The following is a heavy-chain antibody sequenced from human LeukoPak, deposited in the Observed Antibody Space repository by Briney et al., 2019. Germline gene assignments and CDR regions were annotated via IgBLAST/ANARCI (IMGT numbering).Heavy chain of an antibody. V-gene: IGHV1-2*02. CDR1: GYTFTGYY. CDR2: INPNSGGT. CDR3: ARETFDGPYVNFDY. Sequence: GASVKVSCKASGYTFTGYYMSWVRQAPGQGLEWMGWINPNSGGTNYAQRFQGRVTMTRDTSISTAYMELSRLRSEDTAMYYCARETFDGPYVNFDYWGQGTLVTVSS. J-gene: IGHJ4*02. D-gene: IGHD3-9*01.